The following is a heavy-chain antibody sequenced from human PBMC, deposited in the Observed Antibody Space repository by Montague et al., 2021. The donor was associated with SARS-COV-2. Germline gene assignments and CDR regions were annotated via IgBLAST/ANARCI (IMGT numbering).Heavy chain of an antibody. CDR2: INHRGST. Sequence: SETLSLTCAVYGWSFSGYYWSWIRQPPGKGLVWFGEINHRGSTNYNTPSKSRVITLVDTSKNQFSLMLGSVTAAETAVYYCARGPEDDYCSGGSCYSRYYCGMDVWGQGTTVTVSS. CDR3: ARGPEDDYCSGGSCYSRYYCGMDV. CDR1: GWSFSGYY. J-gene: IGHJ6*02. D-gene: IGHD2-15*01. V-gene: IGHV4-34*01.